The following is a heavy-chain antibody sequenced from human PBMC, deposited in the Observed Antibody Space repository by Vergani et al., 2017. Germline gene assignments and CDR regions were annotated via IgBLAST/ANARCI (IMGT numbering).Heavy chain of an antibody. J-gene: IGHJ5*02. CDR1: GGTFSSYA. CDR3: ARGPPGDIVVVPAAIGGAXFDP. D-gene: IGHD2-2*01. V-gene: IGHV1-69*04. CDR2: IIPILGIA. Sequence: QVQLVQSGAEVKKPGSSVKVSCKASGGTFSSYAISWVRQAPGQGLEWMGRIIPILGIANYAQKFQGRFTITADKSTSTAYMELSSLRSEDTAVYYCARGPPGDIVVVPAAIGGAXFDPWGQGTLVTVSS.